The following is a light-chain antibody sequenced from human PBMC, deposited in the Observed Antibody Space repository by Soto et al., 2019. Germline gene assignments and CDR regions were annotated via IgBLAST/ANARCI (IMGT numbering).Light chain of an antibody. Sequence: QSVLTQAPSASGTPGQRVTISCSGSSFNIGSNYVYWYQQLPGTAPKLVIFRNDQRPSGIPDRISGSKSGTSASLAISGLRSEDEADYYCSAWDDSLSGYVVGTGTKVTVL. CDR1: SFNIGSNY. J-gene: IGLJ1*01. CDR2: RND. V-gene: IGLV1-47*01. CDR3: SAWDDSLSGYV.